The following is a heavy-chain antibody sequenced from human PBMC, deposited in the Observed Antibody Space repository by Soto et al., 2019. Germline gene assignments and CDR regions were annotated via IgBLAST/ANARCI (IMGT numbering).Heavy chain of an antibody. CDR2: IRGSGAYT. CDR1: GFTFSSYA. Sequence: EGQLLESGGGLVQPGGSLRLSCAASGFTFSSYAMIWVRQAPGKGLQWVSTIRGSGAYTYYADSLKGRFTIFRDNFKNTLHLQMDSLKAEDTAVYFCAKDYGDYDAFDIWGQGTMVTVSS. CDR3: AKDYGDYDAFDI. D-gene: IGHD4-17*01. V-gene: IGHV3-23*01. J-gene: IGHJ3*02.